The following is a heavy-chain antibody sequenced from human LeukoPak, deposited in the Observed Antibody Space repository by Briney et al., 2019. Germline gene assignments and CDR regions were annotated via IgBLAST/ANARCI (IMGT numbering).Heavy chain of an antibody. D-gene: IGHD6-13*01. J-gene: IGHJ4*02. CDR3: ARAAAGIHYYFDY. Sequence: GGSLRLSCAASGFTFSAYIINWVRQAPGKGLEWVAVISYDGSNKYYADSVKGRFTISRDNSKNTLYLQMNSLRAEDTAVYYCARAAAGIHYYFDYWGQGTLVTVSS. CDR1: GFTFSAYI. V-gene: IGHV3-30*03. CDR2: ISYDGSNK.